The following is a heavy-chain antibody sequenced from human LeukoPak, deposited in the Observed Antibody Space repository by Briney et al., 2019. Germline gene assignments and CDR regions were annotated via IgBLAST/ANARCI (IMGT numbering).Heavy chain of an antibody. Sequence: GGSLRLSCAASGFTFSSYSMNWVRQAPGKGLEWVSSISSSSSYIYYADSVRDRFTISRDNAKNSLYLQMNSLRAEDTAVYYCARYNFAFSSGWGQGTLVTVSS. CDR2: ISSSSSYI. V-gene: IGHV3-21*01. CDR3: ARYNFAFSSG. D-gene: IGHD6-19*01. CDR1: GFTFSSYS. J-gene: IGHJ4*02.